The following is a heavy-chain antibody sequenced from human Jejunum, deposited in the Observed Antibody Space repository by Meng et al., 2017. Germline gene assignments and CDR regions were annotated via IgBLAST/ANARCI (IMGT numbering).Heavy chain of an antibody. CDR1: GFTFSGHA. J-gene: IGHJ1*01. V-gene: IGHV3-33*01. D-gene: IGHD6-19*01. Sequence: GESLKISCAASGFTFSGHAMHWVRQAPGKGLEWVALIWYDGSNKYYADSVKGRFTISRDNSKNTLYLQMNSLRAEDSAVYYCARIEQWLPGGYFQDWGQGTLVTVSS. CDR2: IWYDGSNK. CDR3: ARIEQWLPGGYFQD.